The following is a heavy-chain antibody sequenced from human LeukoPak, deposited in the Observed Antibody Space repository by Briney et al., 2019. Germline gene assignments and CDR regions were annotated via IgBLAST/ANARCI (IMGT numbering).Heavy chain of an antibody. CDR2: ISFDGSNK. Sequence: PGGSLRLSCAASGFTFSSYAIDWVRQAPGEGLEWVAVISFDGSNKYYADSVKGRFTISRDNSKNTLYLQMNSLRAEDTAVYYCAKAGVTGSYYPNYDFDSWGQGTLITVSS. CDR1: GFTFSSYA. J-gene: IGHJ4*02. CDR3: AKAGVTGSYYPNYDFDS. V-gene: IGHV3-30*04. D-gene: IGHD1-26*01.